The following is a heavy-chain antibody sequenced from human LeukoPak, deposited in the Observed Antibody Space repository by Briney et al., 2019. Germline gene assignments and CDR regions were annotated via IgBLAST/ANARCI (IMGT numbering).Heavy chain of an antibody. Sequence: ASVKVSCKASGYTFTSYYMHWVRQAPGQGLEWVGIINPSGGSTSYAQKFQGRVTMTRDTSTSTVYMEMSSLRLDDTAVYFCARDKGSGYLPFDFWGQGTLVTVSS. D-gene: IGHD5-18*01. CDR3: ARDKGSGYLPFDF. V-gene: IGHV1-46*01. CDR2: INPSGGST. CDR1: GYTFTSYY. J-gene: IGHJ4*02.